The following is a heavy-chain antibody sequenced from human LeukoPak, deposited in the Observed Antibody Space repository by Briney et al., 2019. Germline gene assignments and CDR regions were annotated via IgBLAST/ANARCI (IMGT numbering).Heavy chain of an antibody. D-gene: IGHD2-2*02. J-gene: IGHJ4*02. Sequence: PSETLSLTCTVSGGSISSYYWRWIRQPAGKGLEWIGRIYTSGSTNYNPSLKSRVTMSVDTSKNQFSLKLSSVTAADTAVYYCAREQKIRYCSSTSCYRGPYYYFDYWGQGTLVTVSS. CDR2: IYTSGST. CDR3: AREQKIRYCSSTSCYRGPYYYFDY. CDR1: GGSISSYY. V-gene: IGHV4-4*07.